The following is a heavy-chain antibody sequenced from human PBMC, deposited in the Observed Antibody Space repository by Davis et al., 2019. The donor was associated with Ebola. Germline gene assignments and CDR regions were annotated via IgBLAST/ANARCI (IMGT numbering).Heavy chain of an antibody. CDR1: GGSFSGYY. J-gene: IGHJ6*02. D-gene: IGHD3-9*01. V-gene: IGHV4-59*01. Sequence: MPSETLSLTCAVYGGSFSGYYRSWIRQPPGKGLEWIGYIYYSGSTNYNPSLKSRVTISVDTSKNQFSLKLSSVTAADTAVYYCAREYYDILTGPWGMDVWGQGTTVTVSS. CDR3: AREYYDILTGPWGMDV. CDR2: IYYSGST.